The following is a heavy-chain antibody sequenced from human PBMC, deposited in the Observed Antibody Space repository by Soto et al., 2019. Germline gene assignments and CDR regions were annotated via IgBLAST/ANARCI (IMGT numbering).Heavy chain of an antibody. CDR3: ARDLCSGGSCAQYGMDV. J-gene: IGHJ6*02. CDR1: GFTFSSYA. Sequence: QVQLVESGGGVVQPGRSLRLSCAASGFTFSSYAMHWVRQAPGKGLEWVAVISYDGSNKYYADSVKGRFTISRDNSKNTQYLQMNSLRAEDTAVYYCARDLCSGGSCAQYGMDVWGQGTTVTVSS. V-gene: IGHV3-30-3*01. D-gene: IGHD2-15*01. CDR2: ISYDGSNK.